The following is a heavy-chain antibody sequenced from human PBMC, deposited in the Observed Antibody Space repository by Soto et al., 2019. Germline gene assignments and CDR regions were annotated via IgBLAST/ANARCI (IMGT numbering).Heavy chain of an antibody. CDR3: ASLCVDIVATAFGDDAFDI. Sequence: GGSLRLSCAASGFTFSSYEMNWVRQAPGKGLEWVSYISSSGSTIYYADSVKGRFTISRDKAKNSLYLQMNSLRAEDTAVYYCASLCVDIVATAFGDDAFDIWGQGTMVTVSS. CDR1: GFTFSSYE. D-gene: IGHD5-12*01. V-gene: IGHV3-48*03. J-gene: IGHJ3*02. CDR2: ISSSGSTI.